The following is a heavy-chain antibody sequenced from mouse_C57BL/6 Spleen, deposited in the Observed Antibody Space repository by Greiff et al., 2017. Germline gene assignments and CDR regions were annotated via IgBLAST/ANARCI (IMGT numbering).Heavy chain of an antibody. CDR3: ARDNYGSSPHWYFDV. Sequence: EVKLVESEGGLVQPGSSMKLSCTASGFTFSDYYLAWVRQVPEKGLEWVANINSDGSSTYYLDSLKSRFIISRDNAKNILYLQMSSLKSEDTATYYCARDNYGSSPHWYFDVWGTGTTVTVSS. V-gene: IGHV5-16*01. J-gene: IGHJ1*03. CDR2: INSDGSST. D-gene: IGHD1-1*01. CDR1: GFTFSDYY.